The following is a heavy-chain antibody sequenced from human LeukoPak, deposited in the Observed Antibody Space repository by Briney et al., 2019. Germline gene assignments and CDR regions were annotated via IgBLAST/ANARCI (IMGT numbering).Heavy chain of an antibody. CDR2: IKQDGSEK. J-gene: IGHJ3*02. CDR1: GFTFSSYW. Sequence: PGGSLRLSCAASGFTFSSYWMSWVRQAPGKGLERVANIKQDGSEKYYVDSVKGRFTISRDNAKNSLYLQMNSLRAEDTAVYYYARMYYYDSSGLTHDAFDIWGQGTMVTVSS. D-gene: IGHD3-22*01. CDR3: ARMYYYDSSGLTHDAFDI. V-gene: IGHV3-7*01.